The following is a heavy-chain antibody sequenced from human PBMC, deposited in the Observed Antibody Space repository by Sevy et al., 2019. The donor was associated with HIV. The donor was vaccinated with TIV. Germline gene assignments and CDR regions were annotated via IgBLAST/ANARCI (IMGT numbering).Heavy chain of an antibody. V-gene: IGHV3-23*01. CDR1: GFTFSNYA. CDR2: ISGSGGSGDKT. CDR3: ARKYDSSGYFDY. D-gene: IGHD3-22*01. J-gene: IGHJ4*02. Sequence: GGSLRLSCAASGFTFSNYAMNWVRQAPGKGLEWVSGISGSGGSGDKTNYADSVKGRFTISRDDSKNSLYLQLNSLRAEDTVIYYCARKYDSSGYFDYWGQGTLVTVSS.